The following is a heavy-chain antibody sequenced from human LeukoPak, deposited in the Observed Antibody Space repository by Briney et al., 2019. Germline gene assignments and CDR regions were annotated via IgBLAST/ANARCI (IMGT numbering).Heavy chain of an antibody. Sequence: GGSLRLSCAASGFTFSNYGMSWVRQAPGKGLEWVSAISGSGGSTYYADSVKGRFTISRDNSKNTLFLQMNSLRAEDTAVYYCAKVRSRIQGAVDYWGQGTLVTVSS. CDR2: ISGSGGST. CDR3: AKVRSRIQGAVDY. D-gene: IGHD1-26*01. V-gene: IGHV3-23*01. CDR1: GFTFSNYG. J-gene: IGHJ4*02.